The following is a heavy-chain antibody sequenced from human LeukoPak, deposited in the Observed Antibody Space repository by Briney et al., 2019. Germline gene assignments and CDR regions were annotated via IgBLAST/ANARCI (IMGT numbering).Heavy chain of an antibody. CDR3: ARDVVRTSCLDY. CDR2: IYTSGST. J-gene: IGHJ4*02. Sequence: SETLSLTCTDSGGSISSGSYYWSWIRQPAGKGLEWIGRIYTSGSTNYNPSLKSRVTISVDTSKNQFSLKLSSVTAADTAVYYCARDVVRTSCLDYWGQGTLVTVSS. D-gene: IGHD2-2*01. CDR1: GGSISSGSYY. V-gene: IGHV4-61*02.